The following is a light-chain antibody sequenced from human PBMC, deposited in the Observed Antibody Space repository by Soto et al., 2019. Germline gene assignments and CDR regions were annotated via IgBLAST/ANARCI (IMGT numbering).Light chain of an antibody. CDR3: QQRHMWPIT. Sequence: EVVFTQSPVTLSLSPGERATLSCMASQSFRGLLAWYQQKPGQAPRLLIYDAYNRATGIPPRFSGSGSGTDFTLTISSIEPEDSAVYYCQQRHMWPITLGQGTRMEIK. J-gene: IGKJ5*01. CDR2: DAY. V-gene: IGKV3-11*01. CDR1: QSFRGL.